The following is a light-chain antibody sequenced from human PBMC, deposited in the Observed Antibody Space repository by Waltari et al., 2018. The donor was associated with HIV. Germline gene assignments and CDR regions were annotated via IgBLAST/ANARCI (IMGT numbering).Light chain of an antibody. V-gene: IGKV3-11*01. J-gene: IGKJ2*01. CDR2: NAS. CDR3: QQRTNLPPYT. Sequence: DIVLTQSPATLSLSPGDRATLSCRASQGVSSYLAWYQHEPGQTPRLLIHNASNRATGIPARFSGSGSGTDFTLTISSLEPEDFAVYYCQQRTNLPPYTFGQGTKLEIK. CDR1: QGVSSY.